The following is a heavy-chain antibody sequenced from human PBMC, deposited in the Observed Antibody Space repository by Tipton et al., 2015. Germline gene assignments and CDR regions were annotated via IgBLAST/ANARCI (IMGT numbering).Heavy chain of an antibody. V-gene: IGHV4-38-2*01. CDR2: IFHRGDT. Sequence: LRLSCDVSGYSISSGYYWGWIRQTPGKGLEWIGSIFHRGDTNYNPSLKSRVTTSLDTSKNQFSLKMRSVTATDTAVYYCARARGRHGGLFDSWGQGTLVTVSS. CDR1: GYSISSGYY. D-gene: IGHD4-23*01. CDR3: ARARGRHGGLFDS. J-gene: IGHJ4*02.